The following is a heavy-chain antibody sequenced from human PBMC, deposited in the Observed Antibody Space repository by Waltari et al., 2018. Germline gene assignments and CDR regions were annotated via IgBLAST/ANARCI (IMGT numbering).Heavy chain of an antibody. Sequence: QVQLQESGPGLVKPSETLSLTCAVSGYSISSGYYWGWIRQPPGKVLEWIGNIYHSGSTHYNPSLKSRFTISVDTSKNQFSLKLSSVTAADTAVYYCARRAAITAAGPTYYMDVWGKGTTVTVSS. D-gene: IGHD6-13*01. J-gene: IGHJ6*03. CDR1: GYSISSGYY. V-gene: IGHV4-38-2*01. CDR3: ARRAAITAAGPTYYMDV. CDR2: IYHSGST.